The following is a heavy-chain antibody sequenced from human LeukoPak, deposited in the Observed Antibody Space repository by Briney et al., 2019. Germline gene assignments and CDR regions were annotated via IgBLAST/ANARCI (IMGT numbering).Heavy chain of an antibody. V-gene: IGHV1-69*04. CDR2: IIPIVGVT. CDR3: VRSWGTYVDVLSEQFYYGMDV. CDR1: GDKFSAYV. J-gene: IGHJ6*02. Sequence: ASVKVSCKASGDKFSAYVFTWVRQAPGQGLEWMGRIIPIVGVTKYAQRVQGRFTITADISTTTAYMELTSLRSGDSAVYYCVRSWGTYVDVLSEQFYYGMDVWGQGTTVTVSS. D-gene: IGHD3-9*01.